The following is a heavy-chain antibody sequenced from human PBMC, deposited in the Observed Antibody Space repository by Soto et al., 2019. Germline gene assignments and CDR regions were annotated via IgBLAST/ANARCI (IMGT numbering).Heavy chain of an antibody. CDR2: IKSKTDGGTT. CDR1: GFTFSNAW. D-gene: IGHD3-3*01. V-gene: IGHV3-15*01. Sequence: EVQLVESGGGLVKPGGSLRLSCAASGFTFSNAWMSWVRQAPGKGLEWVGRIKSKTDGGTTDYAAPVKGRFTISRDDSKNTLYLQMNSLKTVDTAVYYCTAGVESRSYWYFDLWGRGTLVTVSS. CDR3: TAGVESRSYWYFDL. J-gene: IGHJ2*01.